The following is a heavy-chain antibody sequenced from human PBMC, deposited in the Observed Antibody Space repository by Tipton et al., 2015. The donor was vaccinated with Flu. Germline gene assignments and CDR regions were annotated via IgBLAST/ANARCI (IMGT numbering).Heavy chain of an antibody. D-gene: IGHD2/OR15-2a*01. V-gene: IGHV3-23*01. J-gene: IGHJ5*02. CDR2: LSGSDGTT. Sequence: SLRLSCAASGFTFSDYAMSWVRQAPGKGLEWVSSLSGSDGTTYYADSVKGRFTISRDNSKNTLYLQMDSLRGEDTAVYYCAKDIYAGGPGVLDPSGQGTLVTVSS. CDR3: AKDIYAGGPGVLDP. CDR1: GFTFSDYA.